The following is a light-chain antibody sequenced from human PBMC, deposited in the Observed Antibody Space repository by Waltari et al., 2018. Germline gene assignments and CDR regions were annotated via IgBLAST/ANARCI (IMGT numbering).Light chain of an antibody. CDR2: GAS. CDR3: QHYVRLPAT. CDR1: QRVGST. V-gene: IGKV3-20*01. Sequence: EIVLTQSPGTLSLSPGERATLSCRASQRVGSTLAWYQQKPGQPPRLLIYGASSRATGIPDRFSGSGSGTDFSLTIGRLEPEDFAVYYCQHYVRLPATFGQGTKVEI. J-gene: IGKJ1*01.